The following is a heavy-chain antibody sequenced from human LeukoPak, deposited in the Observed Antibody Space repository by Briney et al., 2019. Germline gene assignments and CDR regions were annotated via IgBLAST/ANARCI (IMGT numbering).Heavy chain of an antibody. CDR2: IIPIFGTA. J-gene: IGHJ4*02. CDR3: ARVNSRPYYFDY. CDR1: GGTFSSYA. Sequence: SVTVSCTASGGTFSSYASSWVRQAPGQGREWMGGIIPIFGTANYAQKFQGRVTITADESTSTAYMELSSLRSEDTAVYYCARVNSRPYYFDYWGQGTLVTVSS. D-gene: IGHD2-21*01. V-gene: IGHV1-69*13.